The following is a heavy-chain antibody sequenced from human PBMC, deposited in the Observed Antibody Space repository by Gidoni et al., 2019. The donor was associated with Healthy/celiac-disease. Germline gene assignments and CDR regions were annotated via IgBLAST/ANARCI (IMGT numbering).Heavy chain of an antibody. CDR3: AKDHYYGSGSYYGY. D-gene: IGHD3-10*01. CDR2: ISYDGSNK. J-gene: IGHJ4*02. V-gene: IGHV3-30*18. Sequence: QLQLVESGGGVVQPGRSLRLSCAASGFTFSSYGMHWVRQAPGKGLEWVAVISYDGSNKYEADSVKGRVTISRDNSKNTLYRQMNSLRAEDTAVYYCAKDHYYGSGSYYGYWGQGTLVTGSS. CDR1: GFTFSSYG.